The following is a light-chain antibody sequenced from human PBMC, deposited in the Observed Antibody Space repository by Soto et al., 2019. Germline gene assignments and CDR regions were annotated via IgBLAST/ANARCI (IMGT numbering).Light chain of an antibody. CDR2: AAS. CDR1: QSISSY. CDR3: QQSYSWPPT. V-gene: IGKV1-39*01. J-gene: IGKJ1*01. Sequence: DIQMTQSPSSLSASVGDRVTITCRASQSISSYLNWYQQKPGKAPELLIDAASTLHAGVPSRFSGVGSGTDFTLSISSLQREDVASYFCQQSYSWPPTFGQGTKVDIK.